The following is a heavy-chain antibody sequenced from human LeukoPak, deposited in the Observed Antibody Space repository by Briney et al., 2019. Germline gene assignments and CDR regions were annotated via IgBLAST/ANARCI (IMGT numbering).Heavy chain of an antibody. V-gene: IGHV3-30*02. Sequence: PGGSLRLSCAASGFTFSSYGMHRVRQAPGKGLEWVAFIRYDGSNKYYADSVKGRFTISRDNSKNTLYLQMNSLRAEDTAVYYCAKDRSSSWYPSYMDVWGKGTTVTVSS. CDR3: AKDRSSSWYPSYMDV. CDR2: IRYDGSNK. J-gene: IGHJ6*03. D-gene: IGHD6-13*01. CDR1: GFTFSSYG.